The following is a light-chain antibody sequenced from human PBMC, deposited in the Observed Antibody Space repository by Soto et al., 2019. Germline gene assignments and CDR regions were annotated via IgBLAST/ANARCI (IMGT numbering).Light chain of an antibody. CDR1: SSNIVSSY. J-gene: IGLJ2*01. V-gene: IGLV1-47*01. CDR3: ATWDDSLSVVV. Sequence: QSVLTQPPSASGTPGQRVTISCSGSSSNIVSSYVYWYRHLPGTAPKLLMYRDNQRPSGVPDRFSGSKSGTSASLAISGLRSEDEADYYCATWDDSLSVVVFGGGTKRTV. CDR2: RDN.